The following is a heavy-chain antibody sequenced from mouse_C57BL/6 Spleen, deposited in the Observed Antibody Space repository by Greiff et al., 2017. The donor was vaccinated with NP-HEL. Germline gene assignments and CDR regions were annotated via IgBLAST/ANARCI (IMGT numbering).Heavy chain of an antibody. CDR1: GYTFTSYW. J-gene: IGHJ3*01. CDR2: IYPSDSET. D-gene: IGHD2-5*01. CDR3: AREDSNSRFAG. V-gene: IGHV1-61*01. Sequence: QVQLQQPGAELVRPGSSVKLSCKASGYTFTSYWMDWVKQRPGQGLEWIGNIYPSDSETHYNQKFKDKATLTVDKSSSTAYMQLSSLTSEDSAVYYCAREDSNSRFAGWGQGTLVTVSA.